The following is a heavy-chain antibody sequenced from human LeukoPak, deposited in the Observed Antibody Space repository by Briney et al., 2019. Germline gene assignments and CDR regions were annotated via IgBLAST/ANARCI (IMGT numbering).Heavy chain of an antibody. D-gene: IGHD2-2*01. Sequence: AASVKVSCKASGGTFSSYAISWVRQAPGQGLEWMGGIIPIFGTANYAQKFQGRVTITADESTSTAYMELSSLRSEDTAVYYCARSATVPPKDYGMDVWGQGTTVTVSS. CDR1: GGTFSSYA. J-gene: IGHJ6*02. CDR2: IIPIFGTA. CDR3: ARSATVPPKDYGMDV. V-gene: IGHV1-69*13.